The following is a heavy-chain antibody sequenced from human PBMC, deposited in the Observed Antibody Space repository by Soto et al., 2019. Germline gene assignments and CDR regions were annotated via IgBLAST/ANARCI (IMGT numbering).Heavy chain of an antibody. D-gene: IGHD2-15*01. J-gene: IGHJ6*02. CDR2: ISYDGSNK. Sequence: GGSLRLSCAASGFTFSSYAMHWVRQAPGKGLEWVAVISYDGSNKYYADSVKGRFTISRDNSKNTLYLQMNSLRAEDTAVYYCAREDCSGGSCDGMDVWGQVTTVTVSS. CDR1: GFTFSSYA. CDR3: AREDCSGGSCDGMDV. V-gene: IGHV3-30-3*01.